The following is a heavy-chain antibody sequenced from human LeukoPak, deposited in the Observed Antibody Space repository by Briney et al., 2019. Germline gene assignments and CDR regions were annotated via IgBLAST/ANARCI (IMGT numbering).Heavy chain of an antibody. CDR2: ISGSGGST. J-gene: IGHJ6*02. CDR1: GFTFSSYA. Sequence: PGGSLRLSCAASGFTFSSYAMSWVRQVPGKGLEGVSVISGSGGSTYYADSVKGRFTISRDNSKKTLYLQINSLRAEDTAVYYCAKKGLGFYPSGMDVWGQGTTVTVSS. V-gene: IGHV3-23*01. CDR3: AKKGLGFYPSGMDV. D-gene: IGHD1-26*01.